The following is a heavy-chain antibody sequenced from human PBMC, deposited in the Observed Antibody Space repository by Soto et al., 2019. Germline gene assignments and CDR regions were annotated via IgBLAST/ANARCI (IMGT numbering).Heavy chain of an antibody. V-gene: IGHV3-33*01. D-gene: IGHD6-13*01. CDR1: GFTISSYG. CDR2: IWYDGSNK. J-gene: IGHJ4*02. Sequence: WSLRVSCAASGFTISSYGMHWVRQAPGKGLEWVAVIWYDGSNKYYADSVKGRFTISRDNSKNTLYLQMNSLRAEDTAVYYCAREEGAAGTYFVYWGQGTLVTVSS. CDR3: AREEGAAGTYFVY.